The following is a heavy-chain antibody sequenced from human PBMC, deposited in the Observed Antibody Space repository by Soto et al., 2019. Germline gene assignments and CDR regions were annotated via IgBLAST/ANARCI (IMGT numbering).Heavy chain of an antibody. J-gene: IGHJ3*02. CDR1: GGTFSSYA. V-gene: IGHV1-69*06. CDR3: ARKYGIVGAQWAFDI. Sequence: SVKVSCKASGGTFSSYAISWVRQAPGQGLEWMGGIIPIFGTANYAQKFQGRVTITADKSTSTAYMELSSLRSEDTAVYYCARKYGIVGAQWAFDIWGQGTMVTVSS. D-gene: IGHD1-26*01. CDR2: IIPIFGTA.